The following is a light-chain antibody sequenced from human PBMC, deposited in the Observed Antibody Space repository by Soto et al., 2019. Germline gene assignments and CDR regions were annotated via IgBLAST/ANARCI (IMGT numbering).Light chain of an antibody. J-gene: IGKJ1*01. CDR2: GAS. V-gene: IGKV3-20*01. CDR3: QQYDNSPWT. Sequence: EIVLTQSPGTLSLSPGEGATLSCRASQSVSSSYLAWYQQKTGQAPRLLIYGASSRATGIPDRFSGGGSGTDFTLTISRLEPEDFAVYSCQQYDNSPWTFGQGTTVEIK. CDR1: QSVSSSY.